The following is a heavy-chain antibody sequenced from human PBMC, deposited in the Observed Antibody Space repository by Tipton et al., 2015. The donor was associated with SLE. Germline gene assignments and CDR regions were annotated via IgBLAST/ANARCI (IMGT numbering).Heavy chain of an antibody. J-gene: IGHJ4*01. Sequence: GASVSSGSYYWDWVRQPPAKGLEWIGSIYYGGSTYYNPSLKSRVTISVDRSNNQFSLKLTSVTAADTAVYYCARGQERGSIVTPYFDYWGHGILVTVSS. CDR1: GASVSSGSYY. D-gene: IGHD1-26*01. CDR3: ARGQERGSIVTPYFDY. CDR2: IYYGGST. V-gene: IGHV4-39*07.